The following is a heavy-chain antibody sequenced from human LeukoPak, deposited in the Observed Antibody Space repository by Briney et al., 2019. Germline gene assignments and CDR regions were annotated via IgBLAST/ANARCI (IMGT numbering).Heavy chain of an antibody. CDR3: ARDSGYSSGWS. V-gene: IGHV4-34*01. CDR2: INHSGST. CDR1: GGSFSGYY. J-gene: IGHJ4*02. D-gene: IGHD6-19*01. Sequence: SETLSLTCAVYGGSFSGYYWSWTRQPPGKGLEWIGEINHSGSTNYNPSLKSRVTISVDTSKNQFSLKLSSVTAADTAVYYCARDSGYSSGWSWGQGTLVTVSS.